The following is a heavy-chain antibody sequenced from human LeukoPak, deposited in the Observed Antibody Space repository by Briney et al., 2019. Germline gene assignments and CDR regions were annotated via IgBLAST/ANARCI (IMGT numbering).Heavy chain of an antibody. CDR2: ISGSGGST. J-gene: IGHJ4*02. V-gene: IGHV3-23*01. D-gene: IGHD1-26*01. CDR3: AKLRDMGASHHFDY. CDR1: GLTFSSYA. Sequence: GGSLRLSCAASGLTFSSYAMSWVRKAPGKGLEWVSAISGSGGSTYYADSVKGRFTISRDNSKNTLYLQMNSLRAEDTAVYYCAKLRDMGASHHFDYWGQGTLVTVSS.